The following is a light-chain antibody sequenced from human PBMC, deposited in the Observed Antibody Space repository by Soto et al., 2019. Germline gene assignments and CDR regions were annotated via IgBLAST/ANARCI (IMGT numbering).Light chain of an antibody. J-gene: IGKJ1*01. V-gene: IGKV1-5*03. CDR2: KTS. CDR1: QNINMW. CDR3: QQYKNYWT. Sequence: DIQMTQSPSSLSASVGDTVTITCRASQNINMWLAWYQQKPGKAPNLLVYKTSTLKSGVPSRFSGSGSGTEFTLTISSLQPDDFASYYCQQYKNYWTFGQGTKVEIK.